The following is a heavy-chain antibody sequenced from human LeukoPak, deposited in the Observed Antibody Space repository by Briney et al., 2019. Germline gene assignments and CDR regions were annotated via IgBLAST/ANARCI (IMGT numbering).Heavy chain of an antibody. J-gene: IGHJ4*02. V-gene: IGHV4-38-2*02. CDR3: ARFRVGGAVARDYFDY. CDR2: IYHSGST. Sequence: SETLSLTCTVSGYSISSGYYWGWIRQPPGKGLEWIGSIYHSGSTYYNPSLKSRVTISVDTSKNQFSLKLSSVTAADTAVYYCARFRVGGAVARDYFDYWGQGTLVTVSS. D-gene: IGHD6-19*01. CDR1: GYSISSGYY.